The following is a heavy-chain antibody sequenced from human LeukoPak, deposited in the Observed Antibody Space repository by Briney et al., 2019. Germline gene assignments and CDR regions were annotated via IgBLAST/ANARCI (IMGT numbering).Heavy chain of an antibody. D-gene: IGHD4-23*01. Sequence: SVKVSCKAAGGTFSIYAISWVRQAPGQGLEWMGRIIPILGIANYAQKFQGRVTITADKSTSTAYMELSSLRSEDTAVYYCARDPSPVVTPSDYWGQGTLVTVSS. CDR2: IIPILGIA. V-gene: IGHV1-69*04. J-gene: IGHJ4*02. CDR3: ARDPSPVVTPSDY. CDR1: GGTFSIYA.